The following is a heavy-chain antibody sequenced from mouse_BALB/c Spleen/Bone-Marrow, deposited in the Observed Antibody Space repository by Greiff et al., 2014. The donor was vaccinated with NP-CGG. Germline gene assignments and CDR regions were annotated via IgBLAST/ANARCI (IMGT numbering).Heavy chain of an antibody. J-gene: IGHJ4*01. V-gene: IGHV1S56*01. CDR2: IYPGDGST. CDR3: ARDYDGYAMDY. D-gene: IGHD2-4*01. Sequence: QGQLKESGPELGKPGASGEMSCKASGYTFTSYFLHWGKQRPGQGLEWIGWIYPGDGSTKYNEKFKGKTTLTADKSSSTAYMLLSSLTSEDSAIYFCARDYDGYAMDYWGQGTSVTVSS. CDR1: GYTFTSYF.